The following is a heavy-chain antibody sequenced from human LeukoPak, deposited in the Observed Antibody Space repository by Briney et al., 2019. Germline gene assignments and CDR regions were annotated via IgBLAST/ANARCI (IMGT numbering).Heavy chain of an antibody. Sequence: PSETLSLTCAVSGYSISSGYYWGWIRQPPGKGLEWIGSIYHSGSTYYNPSLKSRVNISVDTSKNQFSLKLSSVTAADTAVYYCATVVGANLLFDYWGQGTLVTVSS. D-gene: IGHD1-26*01. J-gene: IGHJ4*02. CDR1: GYSISSGYY. V-gene: IGHV4-38-2*01. CDR3: ATVVGANLLFDY. CDR2: IYHSGST.